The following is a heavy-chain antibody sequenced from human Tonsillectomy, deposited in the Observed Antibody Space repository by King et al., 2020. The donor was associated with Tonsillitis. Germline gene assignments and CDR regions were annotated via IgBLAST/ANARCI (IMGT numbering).Heavy chain of an antibody. Sequence: QLVESGPEVKKPGTSVKVSCKASGFTFTSSAMQWVRQARGQRLEWIGWIVVGSGNTNYAQKFQERVTITRDMSTSTAYKELSSLRSEDTAVYYCAAGVAYYDSSGYYYVYAFDIWGQGTMVTVSS. D-gene: IGHD3-22*01. CDR2: IVVGSGNT. CDR1: GFTFTSSA. V-gene: IGHV1-58*02. J-gene: IGHJ3*02. CDR3: AAGVAYYDSSGYYYVYAFDI.